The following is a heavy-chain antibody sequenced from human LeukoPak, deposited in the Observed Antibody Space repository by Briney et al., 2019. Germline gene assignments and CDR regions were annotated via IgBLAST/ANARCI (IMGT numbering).Heavy chain of an antibody. J-gene: IGHJ2*01. CDR3: ARDNAPSNYYDSSGPGTYWYFDL. Sequence: GGSLRLSCAASGFTFSSYWMSWVRQAPGKGLEWVANIKQDGSEKYYVDSVKGRFTISRDNAMNSLYLQLNSLRAEDTAVYYCARDNAPSNYYDSSGPGTYWYFDLWGRGTLVTVSS. V-gene: IGHV3-7*05. CDR2: IKQDGSEK. CDR1: GFTFSSYW. D-gene: IGHD3-22*01.